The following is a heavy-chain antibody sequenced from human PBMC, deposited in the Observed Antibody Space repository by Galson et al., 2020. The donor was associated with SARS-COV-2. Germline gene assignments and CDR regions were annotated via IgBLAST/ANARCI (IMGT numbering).Heavy chain of an antibody. V-gene: IGHV3-11*06. CDR1: GFTFSDYY. Sequence: GESLKISCAASGFTFSDYYMSWIRQAPGKGLEWVSHISSSSSYTNYADSVKGRFTISRDNAKNSLYLQMNSLRAEDTAVYYCARYNSGNYGGPYDGMDVWGQGTTVTVSS. J-gene: IGHJ6*02. D-gene: IGHD3-16*01. CDR2: ISSSSSYT. CDR3: ARYNSGNYGGPYDGMDV.